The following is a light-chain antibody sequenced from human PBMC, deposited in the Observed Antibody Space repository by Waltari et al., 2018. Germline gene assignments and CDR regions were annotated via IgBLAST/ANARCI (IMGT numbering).Light chain of an antibody. Sequence: SALTQPRSVSGSPGQSVTISCTGTTNDLGSYNYVSWYQQHPGKAPKLIILDVTKRPSGVPDRWSGSKSGNTASLTISGLRAEDEAECYCCSYAGSYTWVFGGGTKLTVV. CDR3: CSYAGSYTWV. J-gene: IGLJ3*02. CDR1: TNDLGSYNY. V-gene: IGLV2-11*01. CDR2: DVT.